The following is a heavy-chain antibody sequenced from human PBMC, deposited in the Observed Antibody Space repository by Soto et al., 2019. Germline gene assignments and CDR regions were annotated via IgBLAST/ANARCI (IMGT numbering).Heavy chain of an antibody. V-gene: IGHV3-7*01. CDR2: IKQDGSDK. D-gene: IGHD2-15*01. CDR1: GFTFSSYW. J-gene: IGHJ5*02. CDR3: ARYLVGYCSSVSCSNWLDP. Sequence: PGGSLRLSCAASGFTFSSYWMSWVRQAQGKGLEWVANIKQDGSDKYYVDSVKGRLTISRDNAKNSLYLQMNSLRAEDTAVYYCARYLVGYCSSVSCSNWLDPWGQGTLVTVSS.